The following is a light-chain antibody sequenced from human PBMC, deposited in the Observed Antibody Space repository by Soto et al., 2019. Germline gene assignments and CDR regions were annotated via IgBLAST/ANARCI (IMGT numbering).Light chain of an antibody. CDR2: EGS. J-gene: IGLJ2*01. CDR3: CSYAGSITSYVV. CDR1: SSDVGSYNL. V-gene: IGLV2-23*01. Sequence: QSALTQPASVSGSPGQSITISCTGTSSDVGSYNLVSWYQQHPGKAPKLMIYEGSKRPSGVSNRFSGSKSGNTASLTISGLQAEDEADYYRCSYAGSITSYVVFGGGTKVTVL.